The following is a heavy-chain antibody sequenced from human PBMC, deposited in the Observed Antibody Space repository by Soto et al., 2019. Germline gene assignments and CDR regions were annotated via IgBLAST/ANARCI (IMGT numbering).Heavy chain of an antibody. CDR2: MNPNSGNT. CDR1: GYTFTSYD. CDR3: ARKIPETGGFDY. J-gene: IGHJ4*02. Sequence: VASVKVSCKASGYTFTSYDINWVRQAIGLGLEWMGWMNPNSGNTGYAQKFQGRVAMTRDTSITTAYLELSSLRSEDTAVYYCARKIPETGGFDYWGQGVLVTVSS. V-gene: IGHV1-8*01. D-gene: IGHD2-8*02.